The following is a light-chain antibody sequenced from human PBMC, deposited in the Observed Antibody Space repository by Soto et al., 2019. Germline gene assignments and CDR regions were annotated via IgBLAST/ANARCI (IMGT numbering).Light chain of an antibody. CDR2: EVS. V-gene: IGLV2-14*01. CDR3: SSYSSTTTL. Sequence: ALTQPASVSGSPGQSIPISCSGISPDFGVSWYQHFPGKAPKLLIFEVSNRPSGVSTRFSGSKSGNMAFLTISGLQSEDEGLYHCSSYSSTTTLFGGGTKLTVL. J-gene: IGLJ2*01. CDR1: SPDFG.